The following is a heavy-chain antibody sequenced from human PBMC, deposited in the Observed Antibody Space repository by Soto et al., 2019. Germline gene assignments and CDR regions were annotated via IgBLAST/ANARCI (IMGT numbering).Heavy chain of an antibody. J-gene: IGHJ4*02. Sequence: SETLSLTCTVSGGSISSSSYYWGWIRQPPGKGLEWIGSIYYSGSTYYNPSLKSRVTISVDTSKNQFSLKLSSVTAADTAVYYCARPLGDDYGDYAWDYWGQGTLVTVSS. CDR2: IYYSGST. V-gene: IGHV4-39*01. CDR3: ARPLGDDYGDYAWDY. CDR1: GGSISSSSYY. D-gene: IGHD4-17*01.